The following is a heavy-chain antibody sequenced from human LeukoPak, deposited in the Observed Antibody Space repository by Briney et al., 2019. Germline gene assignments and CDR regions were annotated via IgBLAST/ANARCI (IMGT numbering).Heavy chain of an antibody. CDR2: INPSGGST. J-gene: IGHJ5*02. CDR1: GYTFTSCY. V-gene: IGHV1-46*01. D-gene: IGHD6-13*01. CDR3: ARDSAGKGYSSSPRWFDP. Sequence: ASVKVSCKASGYTFTSCYMHWVRQAPGQGLEWMGIINPSGGSTSYAQKFQGRVTMTRDTSTSTVYMELSSLRSEDTAVYYCARDSAGKGYSSSPRWFDPWGQGTLVTVSS.